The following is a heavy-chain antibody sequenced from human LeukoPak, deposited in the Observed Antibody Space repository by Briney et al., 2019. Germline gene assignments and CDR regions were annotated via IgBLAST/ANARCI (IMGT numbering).Heavy chain of an antibody. CDR1: GFTFSGYD. CDR2: ISGSSSYI. D-gene: IGHD6-6*01. Sequence: PGGSLRLSCAASGFTFSGYDMNWVRQAPGKGLEWVSSISGSSSYIYYADSMKGRFTISRDNGKNSLYLQMNSLRAEDTAVHFCARGSSNVAARNNWFDPWGQGTLVTVSS. CDR3: ARGSSNVAARNNWFDP. J-gene: IGHJ5*02. V-gene: IGHV3-21*01.